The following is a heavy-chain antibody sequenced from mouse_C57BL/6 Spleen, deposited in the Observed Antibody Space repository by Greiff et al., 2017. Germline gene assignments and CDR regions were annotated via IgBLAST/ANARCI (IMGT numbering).Heavy chain of an antibody. CDR1: GYTFSSYG. D-gene: IGHD4-1*01. V-gene: IGHV5-6*01. J-gene: IGHJ3*01. CDR3: ARLGRFAY. CDR2: ISSGGSYT. Sequence: EVKLMESGGDLVKPGGSLKLSCAASGYTFSSYGMSWVRQTPDKRLEWVATISSGGSYTYYPDSVKGRFTISRDNAMNTLYLQLRSLKSEDTAMYYCARLGRFAYGGQGTLVTVSA.